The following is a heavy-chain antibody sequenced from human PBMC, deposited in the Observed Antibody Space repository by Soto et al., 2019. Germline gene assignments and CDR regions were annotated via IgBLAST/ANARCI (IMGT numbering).Heavy chain of an antibody. CDR2: ISGSGGST. CDR1: GFTFSSYA. D-gene: IGHD3-3*01. CDR3: AKDRYYDFWSGYYYPRF. Sequence: GGSLRLSCAASGFTFSSYAMSWVRQAPGKGLEWVSAISGSGGSTYYADSVKGRFTISGDNSKNTLYLQMNSLRAEDTAVYYCAKDRYYDFWSGYYYPRFWGQGTLVTVSS. J-gene: IGHJ4*02. V-gene: IGHV3-23*01.